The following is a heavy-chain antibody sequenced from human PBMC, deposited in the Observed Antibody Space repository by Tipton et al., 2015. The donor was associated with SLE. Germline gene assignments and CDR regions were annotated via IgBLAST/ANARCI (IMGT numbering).Heavy chain of an antibody. V-gene: IGHV3-21*01. CDR3: ARGGIGETDFWSGYSFDY. J-gene: IGHJ4*02. D-gene: IGHD3-3*01. Sequence: GSLRLSCAASEFIFSVYSMNWVRQPPGKGLEWVSSISSSGRHIYYADSVKGRFTVSRDNARNSLYLQMNSLRAEDTAVYYCARGGIGETDFWSGYSFDYWGQGALVTVSS. CDR2: ISSSGRHI. CDR1: EFIFSVYS.